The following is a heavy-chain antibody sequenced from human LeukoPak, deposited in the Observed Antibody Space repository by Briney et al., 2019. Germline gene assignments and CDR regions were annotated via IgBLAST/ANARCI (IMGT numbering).Heavy chain of an antibody. CDR1: GFTFSDYA. Sequence: GGSLRLSCATSGFTFSDYAVSWDRQAPGKGLEWVSSISGSGGTTYYADSVKGRFTISRDNSKNTLYLQMNSLRAEDTAVYYCAKDPYRVSSGLVDYWGQGTLVTVSS. D-gene: IGHD5/OR15-5a*01. J-gene: IGHJ4*02. V-gene: IGHV3-23*01. CDR3: AKDPYRVSSGLVDY. CDR2: ISGSGGTT.